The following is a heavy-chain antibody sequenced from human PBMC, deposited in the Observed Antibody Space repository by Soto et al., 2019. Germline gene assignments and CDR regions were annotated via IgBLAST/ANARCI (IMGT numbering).Heavy chain of an antibody. CDR2: IYYSGST. J-gene: IGHJ6*02. V-gene: IGHV4-30-4*01. Sequence: SETLSLTCTVSGGSISSGDYYWSWIRQPPGKGLEWIGYIYYSGSTYYNPSLKSRVTISVDTSKNQFSLKLSSVTAADTAVYYCARADATEYYYYYYGMDVWGQGTTVTVSS. CDR3: ARADATEYYYYYYGMDV. CDR1: GGSISSGDYY. D-gene: IGHD2-15*01.